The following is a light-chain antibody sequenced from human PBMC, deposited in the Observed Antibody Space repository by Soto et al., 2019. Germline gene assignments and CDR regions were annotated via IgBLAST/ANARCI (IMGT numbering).Light chain of an antibody. CDR2: GAS. Sequence: EIVLTQSPGTLSLSPGERATLSCRASQSFSSSYLAWYQQKPGQAPRLLIYGASSRATGIPDRFSGSGSGTGFTLTISSLEPEDFAVYYCQHYGSALFTFRPGTKVDIK. V-gene: IGKV3-20*01. J-gene: IGKJ3*01. CDR1: QSFSSSY. CDR3: QHYGSALFT.